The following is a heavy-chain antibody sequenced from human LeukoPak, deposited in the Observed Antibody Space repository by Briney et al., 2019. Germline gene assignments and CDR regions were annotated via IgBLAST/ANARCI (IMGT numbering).Heavy chain of an antibody. CDR2: ISYDGSNK. Sequence: GGSLRLSCAASGFTFSSYAMHWVRQAPGKGLEWVAVISYDGSNKYYADSVKGRFTISRDNSKNTLYLQINSLRAEDTAVYYCARGLTGYFDHWGQGTLVTVSS. CDR1: GFTFSSYA. V-gene: IGHV3-30-3*01. J-gene: IGHJ4*02. D-gene: IGHD1-14*01. CDR3: ARGLTGYFDH.